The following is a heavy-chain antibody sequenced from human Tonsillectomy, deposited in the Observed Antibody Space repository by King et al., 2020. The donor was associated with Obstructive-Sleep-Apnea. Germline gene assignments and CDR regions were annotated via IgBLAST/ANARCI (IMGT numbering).Heavy chain of an antibody. V-gene: IGHV3-30*02. CDR3: ARGENSTSSGPDC. D-gene: IGHD6-6*01. CDR2: IRYDGRNK. CDR1: GFTFTTYG. J-gene: IGHJ4*02. Sequence: VQLVESGGGVVQPGTSLRLSCGASGFTFTTYGMHWVRQAPGKGLEWVAFIRYDGRNKYYADSVKGRFTISRDNSKNTLYLQMNSLRIEDTAVYYCARGENSTSSGPDCWGQGTLVTVSS.